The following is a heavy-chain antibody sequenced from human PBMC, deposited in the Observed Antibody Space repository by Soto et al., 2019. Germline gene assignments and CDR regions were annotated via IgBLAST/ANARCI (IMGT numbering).Heavy chain of an antibody. CDR2: IYYSGST. Sequence: SETLSLTCTVSGGSISSSSYYWGWIRQPPGKGLEWIGSIYYSGSTYYNPSLKSRVTISVDTSKNQFSLKLSSVTAADTAVYYCARHPNSSGYQDDQNNWFDPWGQGTLVTVSS. CDR3: ARHPNSSGYQDDQNNWFDP. D-gene: IGHD3-22*01. V-gene: IGHV4-39*01. CDR1: GGSISSSSYY. J-gene: IGHJ5*02.